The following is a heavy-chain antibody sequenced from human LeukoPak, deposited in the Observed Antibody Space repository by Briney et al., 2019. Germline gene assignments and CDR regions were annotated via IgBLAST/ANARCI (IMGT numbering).Heavy chain of an antibody. CDR2: INPNSGGT. V-gene: IGHV1-2*02. J-gene: IGHJ5*02. CDR1: GYTFTGYY. CDR3: ARARRPVLMAGDWFGP. D-gene: IGHD2-8*01. Sequence: ASVKVSCKASGYTFTGYYMHWVRQAPGQGLEWMGWINPNSGGTNYAQKFRGRVTMTRDTSISTAYMELSSLRSKDTAVYYCARARRPVLMAGDWFGPWGQGTLVTVSS.